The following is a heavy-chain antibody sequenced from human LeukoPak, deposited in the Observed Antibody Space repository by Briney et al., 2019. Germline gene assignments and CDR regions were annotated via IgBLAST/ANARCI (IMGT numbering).Heavy chain of an antibody. V-gene: IGHV3-30-3*01. D-gene: IGHD3-22*01. J-gene: IGHJ4*02. CDR3: ARELSYYYDSSGYTFNY. CDR2: ISYDGSNK. CDR1: GFTFSSYA. Sequence: GGSLRLSCAASGFTFSSYAMHWVRQAPGKGLEWVAVISYDGSNKYYAGSVKGRFTISRDNSKNTLYLQMNSLRAEDTAVYYCARELSYYYDSSGYTFNYWGQGTLVTVSS.